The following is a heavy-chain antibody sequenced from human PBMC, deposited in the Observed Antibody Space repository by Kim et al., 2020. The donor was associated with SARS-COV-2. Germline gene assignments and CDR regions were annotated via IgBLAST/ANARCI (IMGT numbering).Heavy chain of an antibody. CDR3: ANDSGSGSNLPDY. V-gene: IGHV3-30*02. J-gene: IGHJ4*02. D-gene: IGHD3-10*01. Sequence: YADSSKGRLTISRDNSKNTLYLPMNSLGAEDTAVYYCANDSGSGSNLPDYWGQGTLVTVSS.